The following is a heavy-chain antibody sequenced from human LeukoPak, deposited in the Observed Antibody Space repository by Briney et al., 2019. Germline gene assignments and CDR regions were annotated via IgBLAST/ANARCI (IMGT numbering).Heavy chain of an antibody. Sequence: SETLSLTCGVSGGSISSTNWWTWVRQPPGEGLEWIGEVHLSGRTNYNPSLESRVTMSVDMSENHISLKLTSVAAADTAVYYCGMVAATRGSYGMDVWGQGTTVTASS. CDR3: GMVAATRGSYGMDV. CDR2: VHLSGRT. J-gene: IGHJ6*02. CDR1: GGSISSTNW. D-gene: IGHD2-15*01. V-gene: IGHV4-4*02.